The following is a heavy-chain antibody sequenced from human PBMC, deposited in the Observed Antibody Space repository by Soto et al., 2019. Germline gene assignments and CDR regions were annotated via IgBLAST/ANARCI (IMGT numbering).Heavy chain of an antibody. CDR1: GYSFTSYW. V-gene: IGHV5-10-1*01. D-gene: IGHD6-13*01. CDR3: ARLRYSRRNFGMDV. J-gene: IGHJ6*02. Sequence: GESLKISCKGSGYSFTSYWISWVRQMPGKGLEWMGRIDPSDSETKYSPSFQGHVTISVDKSISTAYLQWSSLKASDTAMYYCARLRYSRRNFGMDVWGQGTTVTVSS. CDR2: IDPSDSET.